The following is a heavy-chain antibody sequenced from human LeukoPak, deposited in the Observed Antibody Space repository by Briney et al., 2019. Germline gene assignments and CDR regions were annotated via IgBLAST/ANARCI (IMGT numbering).Heavy chain of an antibody. J-gene: IGHJ4*02. Sequence: ASVKVSCTASGYTFTSYAMHWVRQAPGQRLEWMGWINAGNGNTKYSQKFQGRVTITRDTSASTAYTELSSLRSEDTAVYYCARDRYSSSWYVWDYWGQGTLVTVSS. CDR3: ARDRYSSSWYVWDY. D-gene: IGHD6-13*01. CDR2: INAGNGNT. V-gene: IGHV1-3*01. CDR1: GYTFTSYA.